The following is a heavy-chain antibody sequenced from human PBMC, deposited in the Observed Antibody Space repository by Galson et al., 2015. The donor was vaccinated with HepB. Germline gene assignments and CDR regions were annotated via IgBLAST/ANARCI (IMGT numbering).Heavy chain of an antibody. CDR2: IIPILGIA. CDR3: ARLYCGGDCPGYYYYYYGMDV. Sequence: SVKVSCKASGGTFSSYTISWVRQAPGQGLEWMGRIIPILGIANYAQKFQGRVTITADKSTSTAYMELSSLRSEDTAVYYCARLYCGGDCPGYYYYYYGMDVWGQGTTVTVSS. D-gene: IGHD2-21*02. V-gene: IGHV1-69*02. CDR1: GGTFSSYT. J-gene: IGHJ6*02.